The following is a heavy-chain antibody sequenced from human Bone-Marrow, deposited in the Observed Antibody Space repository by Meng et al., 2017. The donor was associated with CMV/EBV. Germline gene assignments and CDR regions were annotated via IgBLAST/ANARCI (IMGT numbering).Heavy chain of an antibody. CDR2: ISVGGSTI. V-gene: IGHV3-48*03. Sequence: LSLTCAASGFTFSSYEMNWVRQAPGKGLEWVSYISVGGSTIYYTDSVKGRFTISRDNAKNSLYLQMNSLRAEDTAVYYCARGAGYVFDPWGQGTLVTVSS. CDR1: GFTFSSYE. CDR3: ARGAGYVFDP. J-gene: IGHJ5*02. D-gene: IGHD3-16*01.